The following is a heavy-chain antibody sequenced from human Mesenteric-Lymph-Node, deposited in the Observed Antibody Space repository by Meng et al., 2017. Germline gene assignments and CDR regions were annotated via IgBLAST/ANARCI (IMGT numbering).Heavy chain of an antibody. CDR2: INLNSGGT. Sequence: QVQLVQSGAEVKKPGASVKVCCKASGYTFTGYYIHWVRQAPGQGLEWMGRINLNSGGTNYAQKFQGRVTMTWDTSISAAQMELSSLRSDDTAVYYCAAFYYESSGYFRADYWGQGILVTVSS. D-gene: IGHD3-22*01. J-gene: IGHJ4*02. V-gene: IGHV1-2*06. CDR1: GYTFTGYY. CDR3: AAFYYESSGYFRADY.